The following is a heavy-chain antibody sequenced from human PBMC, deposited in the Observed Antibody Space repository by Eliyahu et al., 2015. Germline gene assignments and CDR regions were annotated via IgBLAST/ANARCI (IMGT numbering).Heavy chain of an antibody. Sequence: QVQLVQSGAEVKKPGSSVKVSGKASGGTFSSYAISWVRQAPGQGLEWMGRIIPILGIANYAQKFQGRVTITADKSTSTAYMELSSLRSEDTAVYYCARLASYYDSSGIGYWGQGTLVTVSS. J-gene: IGHJ4*02. CDR1: GGTFSSYA. CDR2: IIPILGIA. D-gene: IGHD3-22*01. CDR3: ARLASYYDSSGIGY. V-gene: IGHV1-69*04.